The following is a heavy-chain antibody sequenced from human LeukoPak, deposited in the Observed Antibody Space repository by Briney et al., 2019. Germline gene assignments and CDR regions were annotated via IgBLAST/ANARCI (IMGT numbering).Heavy chain of an antibody. CDR3: VSFYEAY. D-gene: IGHD2/OR15-2a*01. J-gene: IGHJ4*02. V-gene: IGHV3-30*03. CDR2: ISYDGSNK. CDR1: GFTFSSYG. Sequence: GGSLRLSCAASGFTFSSYGMHWVRQAPGKGLEWVAVISYDGSNKYYADSVKGRFTISKDNAKNTVYLQMNNLRAEDTAVYYCVSFYEAYWGRGTLVTVSS.